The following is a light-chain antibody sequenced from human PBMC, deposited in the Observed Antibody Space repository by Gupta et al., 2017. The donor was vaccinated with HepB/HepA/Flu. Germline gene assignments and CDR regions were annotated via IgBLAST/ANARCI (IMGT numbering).Light chain of an antibody. CDR3: QSYDSSLSGSRV. CDR1: SSNIGAGYD. V-gene: IGLV1-40*01. J-gene: IGLJ3*02. CDR2: GNS. Sequence: QSVLTPPPSVSGAPGPRVTISCPGSSSNIGAGYDVHWYQQLPGTAPKLLIYGNSNRPSGVPDRFSGSKSGTSASLAITGLQAEDEADYYCQSYDSSLSGSRVFGGGTKLTVL.